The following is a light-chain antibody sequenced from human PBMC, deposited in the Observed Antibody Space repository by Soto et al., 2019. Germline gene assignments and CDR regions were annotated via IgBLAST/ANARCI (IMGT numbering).Light chain of an antibody. J-gene: IGKJ1*01. CDR2: GVS. Sequence: PGERATLACRASQSVSSNYFAWYQQKPGQAPRLLIYGVSSRPTGIPDRFSGSGSGTDFTLTISRLEPEDFAVYYCQQYGSSGTFGQGTKVDIK. CDR3: QQYGSSGT. CDR1: QSVSSNY. V-gene: IGKV3-20*01.